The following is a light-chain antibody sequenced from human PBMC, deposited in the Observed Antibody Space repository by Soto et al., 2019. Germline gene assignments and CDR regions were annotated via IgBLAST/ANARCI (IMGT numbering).Light chain of an antibody. CDR2: GAS. V-gene: IGKV3-15*01. CDR1: QSVSSN. CDR3: QPYNNWPLT. J-gene: IGKJ4*01. Sequence: EILFAPSSGTLAVSSGGRAPLFCRASQSVSSNLAWYQQKPGQAPRLLIYGASTRATGVPTRFSGSRSGAEFTLTINSLQSEDFAVYYCQPYNNWPLTFGGGTKVDIK.